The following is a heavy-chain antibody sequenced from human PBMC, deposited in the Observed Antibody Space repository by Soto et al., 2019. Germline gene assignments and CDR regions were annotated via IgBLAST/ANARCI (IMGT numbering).Heavy chain of an antibody. Sequence: QVQLVESGGGVVQPGRSLRLSCAASGFTFSSYGMHWVRQAPGKGLEWVAIISYDGSNKYYADSVKGRFTISRDNSKNTLYLQMNSLRAEDTAVYYCAKAGGSRAGYDYFYGMDVWGLGTTVTVSS. J-gene: IGHJ6*02. D-gene: IGHD2-15*01. CDR2: ISYDGSNK. V-gene: IGHV3-30*18. CDR1: GFTFSSYG. CDR3: AKAGGSRAGYDYFYGMDV.